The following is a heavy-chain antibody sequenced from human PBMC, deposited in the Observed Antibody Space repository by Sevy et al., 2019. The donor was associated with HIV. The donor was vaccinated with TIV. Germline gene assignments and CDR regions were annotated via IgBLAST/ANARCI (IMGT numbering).Heavy chain of an antibody. CDR2: ISSSSRTK. J-gene: IGHJ5*02. Sequence: GGSLRLSCAASGFTFSSYSMNWVRQAPGKGLEWVSYISSSSRTKYYADSVKGRFTISRDNAKNTLYLQMNSLRDEDRAVYYCARSSDCGDDCYHPPPRWVDPWGQGTLVTVSS. CDR3: ARSSDCGDDCYHPPPRWVDP. V-gene: IGHV3-48*02. D-gene: IGHD2-21*02. CDR1: GFTFSSYS.